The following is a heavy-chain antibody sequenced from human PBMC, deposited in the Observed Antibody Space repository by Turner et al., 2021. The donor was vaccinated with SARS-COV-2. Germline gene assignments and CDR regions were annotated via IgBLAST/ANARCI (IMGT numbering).Heavy chain of an antibody. D-gene: IGHD6-13*01. CDR1: GSSISSSSYY. CDR2: IYYSGST. V-gene: IGHV4-39*01. J-gene: IGHJ5*02. CDR3: ARHWEVAAAAYLARFDP. Sequence: QLQLQESGPGLVKPSETRSLTCAVSGSSISSSSYYWGWIRQPPGKGLEWSGGIYYSGSTYYNPSFKSRVTISVDKSKNHFSLKLSYVPAADTALYYCARHWEVAAAAYLARFDPWGQGTLVTVSS.